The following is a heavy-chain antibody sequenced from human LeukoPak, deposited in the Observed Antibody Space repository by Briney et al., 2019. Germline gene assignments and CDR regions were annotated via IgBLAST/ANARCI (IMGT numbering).Heavy chain of an antibody. Sequence: PGGSLRLSCAASGFTFSNYWMHWVRQAPGKGLVWVSHIDSDGSITNYADSVKGRFTISRDNAKNTLYLQMNSLRAEDTAVYYCSRDPSAVAGNFDYWGQGTLVTVSS. D-gene: IGHD6-19*01. CDR1: GFTFSNYW. J-gene: IGHJ4*02. V-gene: IGHV3-74*01. CDR2: IDSDGSIT. CDR3: SRDPSAVAGNFDY.